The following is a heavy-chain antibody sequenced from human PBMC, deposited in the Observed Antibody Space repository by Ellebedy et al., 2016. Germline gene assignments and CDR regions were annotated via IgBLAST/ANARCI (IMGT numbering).Heavy chain of an antibody. J-gene: IGHJ6*04. Sequence: GESLKISXEASGFPFSNYWMSWVRRVPGKGLEWVANINQDGSEKYYLDSVKGRFTISRDNAKNSLYLQMNSLRAEDTAVYYCARGSITVFGGVDVWGKGTTVTVSS. CDR2: INQDGSEK. CDR1: GFPFSNYW. D-gene: IGHD3-3*01. CDR3: ARGSITVFGGVDV. V-gene: IGHV3-7*01.